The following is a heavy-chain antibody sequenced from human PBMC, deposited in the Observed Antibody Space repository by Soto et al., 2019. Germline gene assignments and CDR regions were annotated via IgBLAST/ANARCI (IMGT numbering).Heavy chain of an antibody. Sequence: GGSLRLSCAASGFTFSSYAMSWVRQAPGKGLEWVSAISGSGGSTYYADSVKGRFTISRDNSKNTLYLQMNSPRAEDTAVYYCAKAEVRFLEWLSYFDYWGQGTLVTVSS. V-gene: IGHV3-23*01. CDR2: ISGSGGST. CDR3: AKAEVRFLEWLSYFDY. CDR1: GFTFSSYA. D-gene: IGHD3-3*01. J-gene: IGHJ4*02.